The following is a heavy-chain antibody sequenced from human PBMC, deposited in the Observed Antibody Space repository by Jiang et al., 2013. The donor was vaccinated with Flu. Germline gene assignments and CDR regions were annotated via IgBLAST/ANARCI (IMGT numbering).Heavy chain of an antibody. CDR2: ISYSGSA. Sequence: VKPSETLSLTCAVSGDSVSSFYWSWIRQPPGKGLEWIGYISYSGSANYNPSLKSRVTLSVDTSKNQFSLRLTSVTAADTAVYYCAIGIFGESLGYWGRGTLVTVSS. J-gene: IGHJ4*02. CDR3: AIGIFGESLGY. V-gene: IGHV4-59*02. D-gene: IGHD3-10*01. CDR1: GDSVSSFY.